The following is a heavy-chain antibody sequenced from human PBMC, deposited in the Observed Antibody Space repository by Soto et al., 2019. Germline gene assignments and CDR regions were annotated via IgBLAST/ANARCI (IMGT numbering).Heavy chain of an antibody. CDR1: GGSISSYY. D-gene: IGHD2-15*01. CDR3: ARVSGRCSGGSCYPKYYYYYGMDV. CDR2: IYYSGST. J-gene: IGHJ6*02. Sequence: SWTPSLGCTFSGGSISSYYWSWIGQPPGKGLEWIGYIYYSGSTNYNPSLKSRVTISVDTSKNQFSLKLSSVTAADTAVYYCARVSGRCSGGSCYPKYYYYYGMDVWGQGTTVTVSS. V-gene: IGHV4-59*01.